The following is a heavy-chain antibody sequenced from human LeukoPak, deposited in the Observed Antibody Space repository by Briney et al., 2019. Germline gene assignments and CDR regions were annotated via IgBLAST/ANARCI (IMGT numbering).Heavy chain of an antibody. V-gene: IGHV2-5*02. D-gene: IGHD6-13*01. CDR3: AHRRDSSSWYGDNWFEP. CDR1: GFSLSTSGVG. Sequence: ESGPTLVNPTQTLTLTCTFSGFSLSTSGVGVGWIRQPPGKALEWLALIYCDDDKRYSPSLKRRLTITKDTSKNQVVLTMTNMDPVDTATYYCAHRRDSSSWYGDNWFEPWGQGTLVTVSS. CDR2: IYCDDDK. J-gene: IGHJ5*02.